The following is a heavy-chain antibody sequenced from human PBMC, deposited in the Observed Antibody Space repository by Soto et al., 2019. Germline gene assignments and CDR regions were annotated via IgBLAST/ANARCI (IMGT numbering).Heavy chain of an antibody. CDR1: GFTFSTYS. CDR2: ISSRSDI. V-gene: IGHV3-21*01. J-gene: IGHJ6*02. D-gene: IGHD2-2*02. Sequence: GGSLILSCVGSGFTFSTYSINWVRQAPGKGLEWVSSISSRSDIYYADSVKGRFTISRDNAKNSVSLQMNSLRAEDTAVYYCAREYTAWPLAYGLDVWGQGTTVT. CDR3: AREYTAWPLAYGLDV.